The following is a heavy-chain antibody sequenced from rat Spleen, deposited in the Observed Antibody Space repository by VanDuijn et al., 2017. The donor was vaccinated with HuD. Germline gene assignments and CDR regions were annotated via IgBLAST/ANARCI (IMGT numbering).Heavy chain of an antibody. CDR1: GFSLISYN. J-gene: IGHJ2*01. Sequence: QVQLKESGPGLVQPSETLSLTCTVSGFSLISYNVHWVRQPPGKGLEWMGVMWSGGSTDYNSVLKSRLSSNRDTSKNQVFLKMNSLQSEDTTTYYCAREGGGFDYWGQGVMVTVSS. CDR2: MWSGGST. CDR3: AREGGGFDY. V-gene: IGHV2-45*01.